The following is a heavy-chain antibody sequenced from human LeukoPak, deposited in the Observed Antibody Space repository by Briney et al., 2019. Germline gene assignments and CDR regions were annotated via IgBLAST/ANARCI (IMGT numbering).Heavy chain of an antibody. CDR1: GGSISSYY. J-gene: IGHJ4*02. Sequence: PSETLSLTCTVSGGSISSYYWSWIRQPPGKGLEWIGYIYYSGSTNYNPSLKSRVTISVDTSKNQFSLKLSSVTAADTAVYYCARGEGSITMIVVVIDWGQGTLVTVSS. D-gene: IGHD3-22*01. CDR2: IYYSGST. V-gene: IGHV4-59*08. CDR3: ARGEGSITMIVVVID.